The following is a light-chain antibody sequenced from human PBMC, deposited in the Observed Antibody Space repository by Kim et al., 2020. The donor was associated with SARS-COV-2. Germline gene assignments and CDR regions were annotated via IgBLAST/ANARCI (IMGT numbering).Light chain of an antibody. V-gene: IGKV1-39*01. CDR3: QQSHTTPFT. Sequence: SASVGDRVTIPCRASQSIRKYLNWYQQKPGKPPKFLIYGASNLENGVPSRFSGGGSGTDFTLTFSSLQPDDFATYYCQQSHTTPFTFGQGTKLEI. J-gene: IGKJ2*01. CDR2: GAS. CDR1: QSIRKY.